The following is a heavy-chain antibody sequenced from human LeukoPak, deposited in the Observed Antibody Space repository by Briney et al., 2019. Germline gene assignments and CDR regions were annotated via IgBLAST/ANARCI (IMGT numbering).Heavy chain of an antibody. J-gene: IGHJ4*02. CDR3: ARECDSMKPGIRF. CDR2: IWYDGSNK. Sequence: PGRSLRHSCAASGFTFSIYAMQCVLQAPGKGLEWVAVIWYDGSNKYYADSVKGRFTISRDNSKNTLYLQMNSLRAEDTAVYYCARECDSMKPGIRFWGRGTLVTVSS. D-gene: IGHD7-27*01. V-gene: IGHV3-33*01. CDR1: GFTFSIYA.